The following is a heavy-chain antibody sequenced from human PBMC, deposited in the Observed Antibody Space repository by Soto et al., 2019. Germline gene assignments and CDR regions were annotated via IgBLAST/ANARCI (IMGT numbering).Heavy chain of an antibody. Sequence: AASVKVSCKASGYTFTSYYMHWVRQAPGQGLEWMGIINPSGGSTSYAQKFQGRVTMTRDTSTSTVYMELSSLRSEDTAVYYCARDRLTIFGVVRVSDAFDIWGQGTMVTVS. CDR1: GYTFTSYY. V-gene: IGHV1-46*03. CDR3: ARDRLTIFGVVRVSDAFDI. CDR2: INPSGGST. J-gene: IGHJ3*02. D-gene: IGHD3-3*01.